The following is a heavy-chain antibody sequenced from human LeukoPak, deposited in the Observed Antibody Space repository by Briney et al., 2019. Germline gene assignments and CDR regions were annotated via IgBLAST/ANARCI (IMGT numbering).Heavy chain of an antibody. CDR2: ISSSDSTI. Sequence: GGSLRLSCAASGFTLSSYSMNWVRQAPGKGLEWVSYISSSDSTIYYADSVRGRFTISRDSAKNSLYLQMNSLRAEDTAVYYCARDGPHREVLPGALDIWGQGTMVTVSS. CDR3: ARDGPHREVLPGALDI. J-gene: IGHJ3*02. V-gene: IGHV3-48*01. CDR1: GFTLSSYS. D-gene: IGHD1-26*01.